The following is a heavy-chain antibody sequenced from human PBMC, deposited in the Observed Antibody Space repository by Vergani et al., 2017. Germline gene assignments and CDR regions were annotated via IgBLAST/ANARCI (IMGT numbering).Heavy chain of an antibody. CDR1: GGSISSGSYY. V-gene: IGHV4-61*02. J-gene: IGHJ4*02. CDR3: AAEVEMATIVRY. D-gene: IGHD5-24*01. CDR2: IYTSGST. Sequence: QVQLQESGPGLVKPSQTLSLTCTVSGGSISSGSYYWSWIRQPAGKGLEWIGRIYTSGSTNYNPSLKSRVTISVDTSKNQFSLKLSSVTGADTAVYYCAAEVEMATIVRYWGQGTLVTVSS.